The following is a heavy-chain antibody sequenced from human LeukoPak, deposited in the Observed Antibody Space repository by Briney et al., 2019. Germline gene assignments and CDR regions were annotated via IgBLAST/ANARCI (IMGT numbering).Heavy chain of an antibody. CDR1: GFTFDNYW. D-gene: IGHD6-25*01. V-gene: IGHV3-7*03. Sequence: PGGSLRLSCAASGFTFDNYWMTWVRQAPGKGLEWVGMIKEDGSQKYYVDSVRGRFTISRDNAKNSLYLEMNSLRAEDAAVYYCVRDSGWHRFFYWGQGTLVTVSS. CDR3: VRDSGWHRFFY. CDR2: IKEDGSQK. J-gene: IGHJ4*02.